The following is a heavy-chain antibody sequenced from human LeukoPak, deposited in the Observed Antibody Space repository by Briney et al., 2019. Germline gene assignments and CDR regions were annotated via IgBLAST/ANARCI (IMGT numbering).Heavy chain of an antibody. Sequence: GGSLRLSCAASGFTFSSDAMHWVRQAPGKGLEWVAIILSDGSKTYYPDSVRGRFTISRDKSKNTLYLQMNSLRAEDTAVYYCARVPGYDSSGYFDYWGQGTLVTVSS. CDR2: ILSDGSKT. CDR1: GFTFSSDA. D-gene: IGHD3-22*01. V-gene: IGHV3-30*02. CDR3: ARVPGYDSSGYFDY. J-gene: IGHJ4*02.